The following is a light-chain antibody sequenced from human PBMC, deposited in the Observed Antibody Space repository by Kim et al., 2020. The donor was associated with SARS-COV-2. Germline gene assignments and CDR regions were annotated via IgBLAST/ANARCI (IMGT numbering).Light chain of an antibody. J-gene: IGKJ4*01. CDR3: QQYNTYPLT. CDR2: DAS. V-gene: IGKV1-5*01. CDR1: QSVSNR. Sequence: ASVGDRVTITCRTSQSVSNRLAWYQQRPGKAPKLLIYDASSLQNGVPSRFRGSGSGTEFTLTISSLQAVDFATYYCQQYNTYPLTFGGGTKVDIK.